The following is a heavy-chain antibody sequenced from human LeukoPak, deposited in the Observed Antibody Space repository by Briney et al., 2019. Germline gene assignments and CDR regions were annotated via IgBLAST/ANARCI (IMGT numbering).Heavy chain of an antibody. CDR3: AREPIVGAKLGDY. V-gene: IGHV4-38-2*01. J-gene: IGHJ4*02. D-gene: IGHD1-26*01. Sequence: SETLSLTCAVSGYSISSGYYWGWIRQPPGKGLEWIGSIYHSGSTHYNPSLKSRVTVSVGTSKNQFSLKLSSVTAADTAVYYCAREPIVGAKLGDYWGQGTLVTVSS. CDR2: IYHSGST. CDR1: GYSISSGYY.